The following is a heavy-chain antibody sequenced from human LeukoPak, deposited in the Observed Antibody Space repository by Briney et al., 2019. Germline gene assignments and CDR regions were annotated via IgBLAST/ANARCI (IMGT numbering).Heavy chain of an antibody. CDR1: GYTFTGYY. Sequence: ASMKVSCKASGYTFTGYYMHWVRQAPGQGLEWMGWINPNSGGTNYAQKFQGRVTMTRDTSISTAYMELSRLRSDDTAVYYCARALYGDYVDYFDYWGQGTLVTVSS. CDR3: ARALYGDYVDYFDY. J-gene: IGHJ4*02. V-gene: IGHV1-2*02. CDR2: INPNSGGT. D-gene: IGHD4-17*01.